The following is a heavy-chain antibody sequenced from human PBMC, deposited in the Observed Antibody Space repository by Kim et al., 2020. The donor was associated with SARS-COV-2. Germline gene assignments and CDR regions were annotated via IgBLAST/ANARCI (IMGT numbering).Heavy chain of an antibody. CDR3: ARDPEHKALDI. J-gene: IGHJ3*02. CDR1: GFTFRTSY. V-gene: IGHV3-7*03. CDR2: INPDGSVI. Sequence: GGSLRLSCAATGFTFRTSYMTWIRQAPGRGLEWVALINPDGSVIAYVDSVKGRFTISRDNAENLLYLQMNSLRDEDTALYYCARDPEHKALDIWGHGTMV.